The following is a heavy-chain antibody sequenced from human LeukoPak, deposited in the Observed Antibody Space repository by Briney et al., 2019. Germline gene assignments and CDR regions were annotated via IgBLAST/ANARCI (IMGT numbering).Heavy chain of an antibody. J-gene: IGHJ3*01. D-gene: IGHD3-22*01. CDR3: AGATYYYDSGGSQFPFNF. CDR2: VFYSGTT. V-gene: IGHV4-59*03. Sequence: SETLSLTCSVSGGSFSSYYWNWIRQPPGKGLEWVGYVFYSGTTNHNPSLKSRITISVDTSKNQFSLKMNSVTAADTAAYYCAGATYYYDSGGSQFPFNFWGRGAVVTVSS. CDR1: GGSFSSYY.